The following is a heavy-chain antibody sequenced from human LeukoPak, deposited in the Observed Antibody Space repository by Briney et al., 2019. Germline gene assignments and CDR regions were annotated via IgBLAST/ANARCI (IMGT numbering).Heavy chain of an antibody. J-gene: IGHJ4*02. V-gene: IGHV3-9*01. CDR3: AKDLAAAVTGGFDY. D-gene: IGHD6-13*01. Sequence: GGSLRLSCAASGFTFDDYAMHWVRQAPGEGLEWVSGISWNSGSIGYADSVKGRFTISRDNAKNSLYLQMNSLRAEDTALYYCAKDLAAAVTGGFDYWGQGTLVTVSS. CDR1: GFTFDDYA. CDR2: ISWNSGSI.